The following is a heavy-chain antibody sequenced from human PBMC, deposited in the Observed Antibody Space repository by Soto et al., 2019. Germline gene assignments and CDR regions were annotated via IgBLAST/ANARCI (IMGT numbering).Heavy chain of an antibody. CDR2: IDSAHDP. CDR3: ARAYLGRLPRRADYYYALDV. Sequence: PGGSLRLSCAASGFTFSRYSMNWVRQAPGKGLEWVSSIDSAHDPYYLGSVKGRFSISRENAKNSLYLQMNSLTTGDTAVYYCARAYLGRLPRRADYYYALDVWGQGT. D-gene: IGHD1-26*01. V-gene: IGHV3-13*05. CDR1: GFTFSRYS. J-gene: IGHJ6*02.